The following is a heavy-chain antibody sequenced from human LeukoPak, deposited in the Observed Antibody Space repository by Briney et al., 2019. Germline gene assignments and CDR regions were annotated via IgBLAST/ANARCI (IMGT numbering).Heavy chain of an antibody. V-gene: IGHV4-59*08. CDR3: ARITYYYGSGSYYSKYYFDS. CDR1: GGSISSYY. D-gene: IGHD3-10*01. J-gene: IGHJ4*02. CDR2: IYYSGST. Sequence: PSETLSLTCTVSGGSISSYYWSWIRQPPGKGLEWVGDIYYSGSTYYNPSLKSRVTISVDTTKNQFSLKLSSVTAAKTAVYYAARITYYYGSGSYYSKYYFDSWGQGTLVTVSS.